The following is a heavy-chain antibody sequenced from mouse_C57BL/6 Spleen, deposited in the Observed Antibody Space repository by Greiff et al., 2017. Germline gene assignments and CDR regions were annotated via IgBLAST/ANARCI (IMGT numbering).Heavy chain of an antibody. CDR1: GYTFTGYW. CDR2: IDPSDSYT. D-gene: IGHD2-4*01. V-gene: IGHV1-50*01. CDR3: ARRIYYDYDEED. J-gene: IGHJ2*01. Sequence: QVQLQQPGAELVKPGASVKLSCKASGYTFTGYWMQWVKQRPGQGLEWIGEIDPSDSYTNYNPKFKGKATLTVDTSSSTAYMQLSSLTSEDSAVYYCARRIYYDYDEEDWGQGTTVTVSS.